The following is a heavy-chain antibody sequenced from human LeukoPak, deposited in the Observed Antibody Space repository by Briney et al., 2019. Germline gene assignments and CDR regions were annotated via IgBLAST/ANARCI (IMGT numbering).Heavy chain of an antibody. CDR1: GFTFSNSW. D-gene: IGHD6-13*01. J-gene: IGHJ4*02. CDR3: VRGTSNWYGVDF. V-gene: IGHV3-74*01. CDR2: MNADGSTI. Sequence: PGGSLRLSCAASGFTFSNSWMHWVRQPPGKGLVWVSYMNADGSTIAHADSVRGRFTMSRDNANNILHLQMNSLTDEDTGVYFCVRGTSNWYGVDFWGRGILVTVSS.